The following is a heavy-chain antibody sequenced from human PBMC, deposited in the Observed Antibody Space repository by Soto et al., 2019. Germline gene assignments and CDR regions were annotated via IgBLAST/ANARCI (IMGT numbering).Heavy chain of an antibody. J-gene: IGHJ2*01. CDR2: ISWDGGST. D-gene: IGHD6-13*01. Sequence: EVQLVESGGVVVQPGGSLRLSCAASGFTFDDYTMHWVRQAPGKGLEWVSLISWDGGSTYYADSVKGRFTISRDNSKNSLYLQMNSLRTEDTALYYCARGIAAAAPPREQNWYFDLWGRGTLVTVSS. V-gene: IGHV3-43*01. CDR3: ARGIAAAAPPREQNWYFDL. CDR1: GFTFDDYT.